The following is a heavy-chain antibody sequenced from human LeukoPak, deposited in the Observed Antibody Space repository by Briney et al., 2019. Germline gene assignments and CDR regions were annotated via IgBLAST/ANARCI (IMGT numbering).Heavy chain of an antibody. Sequence: GGSLRLSCAASGFTFSSYSMNWVRQAPGKGLEWVSSISSSSSYIYYPDSVKGRFTISRDNAKNSLYLQMNSLRAEDTAVYYCARDRGYSYGHDYWGQGTLVTVSS. CDR2: ISSSSSYI. D-gene: IGHD5-18*01. CDR1: GFTFSSYS. CDR3: ARDRGYSYGHDY. V-gene: IGHV3-21*01. J-gene: IGHJ4*02.